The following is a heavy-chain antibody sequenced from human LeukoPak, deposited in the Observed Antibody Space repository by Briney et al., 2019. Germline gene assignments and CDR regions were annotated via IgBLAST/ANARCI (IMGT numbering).Heavy chain of an antibody. V-gene: IGHV4-59*08. D-gene: IGHD3-9*01. Sequence: SETLSLTCTVSGGSISSYYWSWIRQPPGKGLEWIGYIYYSGNTNYNPSLKSRVTISVDTSKNQFSLKLSSVTAADTAVYYCASLFYDTYCYYYYMDVWGKGTTVTISS. CDR1: GGSISSYY. J-gene: IGHJ6*03. CDR2: IYYSGNT. CDR3: ASLFYDTYCYYYYMDV.